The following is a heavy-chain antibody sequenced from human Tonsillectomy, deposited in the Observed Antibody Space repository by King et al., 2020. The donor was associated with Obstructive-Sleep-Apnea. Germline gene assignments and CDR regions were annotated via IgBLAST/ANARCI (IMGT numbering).Heavy chain of an antibody. V-gene: IGHV1-69*09. CDR3: ARVSTRVPIINSRALGY. J-gene: IGHJ4*02. CDR1: GGTFSSYA. Sequence: VQLVQSGAEVKKPGSSVKVSCKASGGTFSSYAISWVRQAPGQGLEWMGRIIPILGIANYAQKFQGRVTITADKSTSTAYMELSSLRSEDTAVYYRARVSTRVPIINSRALGYWGQGTLVTVSS. CDR2: IIPILGIA. D-gene: IGHD6-13*01.